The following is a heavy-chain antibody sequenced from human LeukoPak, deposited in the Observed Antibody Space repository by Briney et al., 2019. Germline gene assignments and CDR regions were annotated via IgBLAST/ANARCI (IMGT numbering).Heavy chain of an antibody. CDR1: GYTFTSYY. V-gene: IGHV1-46*01. D-gene: IGHD2-15*01. CDR2: INPSGGST. CDR3: ARPSAPLGYCSGGSCHDNWFDP. J-gene: IGHJ5*02. Sequence: ASVKVSCKASGYTFTSYYMHWVRQAPGQGLEWMGIINPSGGSTSYAQKFQGRVTMTRDTSTSTAYMELRSLRSDDTAVYYCARPSAPLGYCSGGSCHDNWFDPWGQGTLVTVSS.